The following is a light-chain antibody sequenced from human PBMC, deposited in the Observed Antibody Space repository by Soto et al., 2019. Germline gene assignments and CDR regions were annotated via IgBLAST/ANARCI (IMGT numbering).Light chain of an antibody. Sequence: QLVLTQSPSASASLGASVKLTCTLSSGHSSYAIAWHQQQPEKGPRYLMKLNSDGSHSKGDGIPDRFSGSSSGAERYLTISSLRSEDEADYYCQTRGTGVVFGGGTKLTVL. V-gene: IGLV4-69*01. CDR1: SGHSSYA. CDR2: LNSDGSH. J-gene: IGLJ2*01. CDR3: QTRGTGVV.